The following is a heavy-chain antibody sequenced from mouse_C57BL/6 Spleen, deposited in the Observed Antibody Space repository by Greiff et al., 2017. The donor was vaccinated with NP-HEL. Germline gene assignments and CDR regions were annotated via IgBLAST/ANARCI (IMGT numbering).Heavy chain of an antibody. V-gene: IGHV5-4*01. CDR3: ARDVYGAY. J-gene: IGHJ3*01. CDR1: GFTFSSYA. D-gene: IGHD1-1*01. Sequence: EVQVVESGGGLVKPGGSLKLSCAASGFTFSSYAMSWVRQTPEKRLEWVATISDGGSYTYYPDNVKGRFTISRDNAKNNLYLQMSHLKSEDTAMYYCARDVYGAYWGQGTLVTVSA. CDR2: ISDGGSYT.